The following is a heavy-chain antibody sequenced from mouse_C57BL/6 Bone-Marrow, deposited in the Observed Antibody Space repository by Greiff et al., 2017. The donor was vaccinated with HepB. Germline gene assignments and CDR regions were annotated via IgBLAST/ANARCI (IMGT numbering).Heavy chain of an antibody. CDR3: ARPYSPYPAWFAY. Sequence: DVKLQESGGGLVQPGGSLKLSCAASGIDFSRYWMSWVRRAPGKGLEWIGEINPDSSTINYAPSLKDKFIISRDNAKNTLYLQMSKVRSEDTALYYCARPYSPYPAWFAYWGQGTLVTVSA. J-gene: IGHJ3*01. V-gene: IGHV4-1*01. CDR1: GIDFSRYW. CDR2: INPDSSTI.